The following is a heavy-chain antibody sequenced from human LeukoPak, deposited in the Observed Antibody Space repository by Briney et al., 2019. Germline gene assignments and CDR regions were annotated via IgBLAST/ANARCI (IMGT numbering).Heavy chain of an antibody. D-gene: IGHD3-3*01. CDR2: IRYDGSNK. Sequence: QTGGSLRLSCAASGFTFSSYGMHWVRQAPGKGLEWVAFIRYDGSNKYYAGSVKGRFTISRDNSKNTLYLQMNSLRVEDTAVYFCARGLFGVINPTDYWGREPWSPSPQ. J-gene: IGHJ4*02. CDR3: ARGLFGVINPTDY. V-gene: IGHV3-30*02. CDR1: GFTFSSYG.